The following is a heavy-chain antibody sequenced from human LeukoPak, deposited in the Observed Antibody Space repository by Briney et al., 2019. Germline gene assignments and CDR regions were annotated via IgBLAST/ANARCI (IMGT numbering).Heavy chain of an antibody. CDR2: IKSKTDGGTT. CDR3: TTDLSPYYDFWSGYFDY. D-gene: IGHD3-3*01. J-gene: IGHJ4*02. CDR1: GFTFSNAW. Sequence: GGSLRLSCAASGFTFSNAWMSWVRQAPGKGLEWVGRIKSKTDGGTTDYAAPVKGIFTISRDDSKNTLYLQMNSLKTEDTAVYYCTTDLSPYYDFWSGYFDYWGQGTLVTVSS. V-gene: IGHV3-15*01.